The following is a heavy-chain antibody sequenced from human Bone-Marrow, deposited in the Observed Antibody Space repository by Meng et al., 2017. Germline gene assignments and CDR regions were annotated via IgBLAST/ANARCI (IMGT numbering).Heavy chain of an antibody. Sequence: GESLKISCAVSGFTFSSYAMSWVRQAPGKGLEWVSAITAGGVSTYYADSVKGRFTISRDNSKNTLYLQMNSLRAEDTAIYYCAKIATRYYDSSGYSFVDYWGQGTLVTVSS. CDR3: AKIATRYYDSSGYSFVDY. CDR2: ITAGGVST. V-gene: IGHV3-23*01. CDR1: GFTFSSYA. J-gene: IGHJ4*02. D-gene: IGHD3-22*01.